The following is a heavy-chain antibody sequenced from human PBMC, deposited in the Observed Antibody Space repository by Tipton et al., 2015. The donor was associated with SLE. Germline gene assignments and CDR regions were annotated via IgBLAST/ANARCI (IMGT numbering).Heavy chain of an antibody. CDR3: ARTLGAIAHTVYDAFDI. Sequence: TLSLTCTVSGGSTTNHYWNWIRQPPGKGLEWIGYIHYSGTTHDNPSLKSRVTMSVDMSKNQFSLRLTSVTAADTAVYYCARTLGAIAHTVYDAFDIWGQGKMVTVSS. CDR2: IHYSGTT. J-gene: IGHJ3*02. V-gene: IGHV4-59*11. CDR1: GGSTTNHY. D-gene: IGHD1-26*01.